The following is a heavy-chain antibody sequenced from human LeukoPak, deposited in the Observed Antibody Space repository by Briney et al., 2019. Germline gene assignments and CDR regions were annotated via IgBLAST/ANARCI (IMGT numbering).Heavy chain of an antibody. Sequence: GGSLRLSCAASGFTVSSNYMSWVRQAPGKGLECVAGISGSGGGTYYADSVKGRFTISRDNPKNTLYLQMNSLRAEDTAVYFCAKRGVVIRVILVGFHKEAYYFDSWGQGALVTVSS. CDR1: GFTVSSNY. CDR2: ISGSGGGT. D-gene: IGHD3-22*01. J-gene: IGHJ4*02. CDR3: AKRGVVIRVILVGFHKEAYYFDS. V-gene: IGHV3-23*01.